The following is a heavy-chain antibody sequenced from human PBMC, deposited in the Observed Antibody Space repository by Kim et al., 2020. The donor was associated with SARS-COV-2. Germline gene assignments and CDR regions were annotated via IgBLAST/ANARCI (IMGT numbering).Heavy chain of an antibody. D-gene: IGHD3-22*01. CDR2: IYYSGST. J-gene: IGHJ4*02. V-gene: IGHV4-59*13. CDR1: GGSISSYY. CDR3: ARETHYDSTGTVDY. Sequence: SETLSLTCTVSGGSISSYYWSWIRQPPGKGLEWIGYIYYSGSTNYNPSLKSRVTISVDTSKNQFSLKLSSVTAADTAVYYCARETHYDSTGTVDYWGQGTLVTVSS.